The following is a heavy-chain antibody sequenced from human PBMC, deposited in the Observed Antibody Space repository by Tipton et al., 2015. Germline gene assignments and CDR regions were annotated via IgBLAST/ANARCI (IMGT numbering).Heavy chain of an antibody. V-gene: IGHV4-39*07. CDR1: GGSISSSSYH. Sequence: TLSLTCTVSGGSISSSSYHWSWIRQPPGKGLELVGSIYYSGNTYYNPSLKSRATTSVDTSNNQFSLRLSSVTAADTAVYYCARVKVATMLYYFDYWGQGTLVTVSS. J-gene: IGHJ4*02. CDR2: IYYSGNT. D-gene: IGHD5-12*01. CDR3: ARVKVATMLYYFDY.